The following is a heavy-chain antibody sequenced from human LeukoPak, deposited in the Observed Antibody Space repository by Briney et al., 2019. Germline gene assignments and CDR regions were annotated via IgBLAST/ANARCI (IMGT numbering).Heavy chain of an antibody. V-gene: IGHV4-34*01. D-gene: IGHD3-10*01. Sequence: SETLSLTCAVYGGSFSGYYWSWIRQPPGKGLEWIGEINHSGSTNYNPSLKSRVTISVDTSKNQFSLKLSSVTAADTAVYYCARGRPGGSGSYYKYYFDYWGQGTLVTVSS. CDR2: INHSGST. CDR1: GGSFSGYY. J-gene: IGHJ4*02. CDR3: ARGRPGGSGSYYKYYFDY.